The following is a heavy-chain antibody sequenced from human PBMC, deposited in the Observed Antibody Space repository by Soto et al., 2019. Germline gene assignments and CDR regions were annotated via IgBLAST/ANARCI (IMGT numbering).Heavy chain of an antibody. CDR1: GGTFSSHT. V-gene: IGHV1-69*12. Sequence: QVQLVQSGAEVKKPGSSVKVSCKASGGTFSSHTISWVRQAPGQGLEWMGGIIPIFGTANYAQKFQGRVTITADDSTSTAYLALSSLRSEATAVSYCAADTHPPYYYYYAMDVWGQGTTVTVSS. CDR3: AADTHPPYYYYYAMDV. J-gene: IGHJ6*02. CDR2: IIPIFGTA.